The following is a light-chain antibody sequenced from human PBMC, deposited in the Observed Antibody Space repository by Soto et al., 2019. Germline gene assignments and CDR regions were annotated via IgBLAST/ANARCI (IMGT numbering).Light chain of an antibody. CDR2: DVS. CDR1: SSDVGAYNY. CDR3: SSYTSATTYV. Sequence: QSALTQPASVSGSPGQSITNSCTGTSSDVGAYNYASWYQQYPGEAPKVIIYDVSHRPAGVSNRFSGFKSGNTASLTISGLQTQDEDDYYCSSYTSATTYVFGTGTKVTVL. V-gene: IGLV2-14*01. J-gene: IGLJ1*01.